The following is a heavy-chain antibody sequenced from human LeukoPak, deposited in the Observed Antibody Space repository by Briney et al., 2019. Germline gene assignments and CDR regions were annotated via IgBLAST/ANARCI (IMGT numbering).Heavy chain of an antibody. V-gene: IGHV1-8*01. Sequence: ASVKVSCKASGYTFTSYDINWVRQATGQGLEWMGWMNPNSGNTGYAQKFQGRVTMTRNTTISTAYMELSSLRSEDTAVYCCARAGVERFLEWLSTYYYGMDVWGQGTTVTVSS. J-gene: IGHJ6*02. D-gene: IGHD3-3*01. CDR2: MNPNSGNT. CDR1: GYTFTSYD. CDR3: ARAGVERFLEWLSTYYYGMDV.